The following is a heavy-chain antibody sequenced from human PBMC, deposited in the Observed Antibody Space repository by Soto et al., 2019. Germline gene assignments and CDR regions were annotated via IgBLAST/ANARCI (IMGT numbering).Heavy chain of an antibody. CDR1: GGSFSGYY. D-gene: IGHD6-19*01. J-gene: IGHJ3*02. CDR2: INHSGST. Sequence: QVQLQQWGAGLLKPSETLSLTCAVYGGSFSGYYWSWIRQPPGKGLEWIGEINHSGSTNYNPSLKSRVTISVDTSKNQFSLKLSSVTAADTAVYYCARTYSSGWYAAFAIWGQGTMVTVSS. CDR3: ARTYSSGWYAAFAI. V-gene: IGHV4-34*01.